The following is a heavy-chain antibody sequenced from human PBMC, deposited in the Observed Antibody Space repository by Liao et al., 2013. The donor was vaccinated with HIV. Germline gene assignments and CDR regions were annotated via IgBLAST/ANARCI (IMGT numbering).Heavy chain of an antibody. D-gene: IGHD3-22*01. V-gene: IGHV4-34*01. CDR3: ARESSGDYDSSGLLFDI. CDR1: GGSLSGYY. J-gene: IGHJ3*02. Sequence: QVQLQQWGAGLLKPSETLSLTCAVYGGSLSGYYWSWIRQPPGKGLEWIGEINHSGSTNYNPSLKSRITISVDTSKNQFSLKLSSVTAADTAVYYCARESSGDYDSSGLLFDIWGQGTMVTVSS. CDR2: INHSGST.